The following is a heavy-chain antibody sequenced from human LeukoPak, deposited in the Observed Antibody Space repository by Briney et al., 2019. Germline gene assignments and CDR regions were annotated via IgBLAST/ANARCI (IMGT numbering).Heavy chain of an antibody. CDR1: GYTFTDYY. D-gene: IGHD1-14*01. V-gene: IGHV1-2*02. CDR3: ARVLARYGNLDY. CDR2: INPNSGGT. J-gene: IGHJ4*02. Sequence: SVTDSCKASGYTFTDYYIHWVRQAPGQGLEWMGWINPNSGGTNYTQKFQGRVTMTRDTSISTAYLELNRLTSDDTAVYYCARVLARYGNLDYWGQGILVTVSS.